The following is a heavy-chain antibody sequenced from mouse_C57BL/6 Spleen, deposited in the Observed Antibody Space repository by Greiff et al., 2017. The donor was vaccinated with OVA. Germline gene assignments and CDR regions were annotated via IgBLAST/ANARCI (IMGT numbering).Heavy chain of an antibody. CDR3: ARGSITTVVARYYFDY. Sequence: EVQLQQSGGGLVKPGGSLKLSCAASGFTFSDYGMHWVRQAPEKGLEWVAYISSGSSTIYYADPVKGRFTISRDNAKNTLFLQMTSLRSEDTAMYYCARGSITTVVARYYFDYWGQGTTLTVSS. D-gene: IGHD1-1*01. CDR1: GFTFSDYG. CDR2: ISSGSSTI. V-gene: IGHV5-17*01. J-gene: IGHJ2*01.